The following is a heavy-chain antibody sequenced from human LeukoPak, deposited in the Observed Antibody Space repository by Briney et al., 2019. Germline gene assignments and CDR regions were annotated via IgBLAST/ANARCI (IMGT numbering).Heavy chain of an antibody. CDR2: IKKDGSEK. CDR3: ARVGPGAFDI. J-gene: IGHJ3*02. CDR1: GFNFNNAY. V-gene: IGHV3-7*01. Sequence: GGSLRLSCAASGFNFNNAYMTWVRQAPGKGLEWVANIKKDGSEKYYVDSVKGRFTISRDSAKNSLYLQMNSLRAEDTAVYYCARVGPGAFDIWGQGTMVTVSS.